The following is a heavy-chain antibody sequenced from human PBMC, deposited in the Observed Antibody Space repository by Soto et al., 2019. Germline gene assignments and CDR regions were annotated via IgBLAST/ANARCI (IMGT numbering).Heavy chain of an antibody. Sequence: GGSLRLSCAASGFTFSDYFMSWIRQAPGKGLEWVSYISSSGSTIYYADSVKGRFTISRDNAKNSLYLQMNSLRAEDTAVYYCARVGDEWGYYYYMDVWGKGTTVTVSS. CDR1: GFTFSDYF. D-gene: IGHD3-16*01. J-gene: IGHJ6*03. V-gene: IGHV3-11*01. CDR3: ARVGDEWGYYYYMDV. CDR2: ISSSGSTI.